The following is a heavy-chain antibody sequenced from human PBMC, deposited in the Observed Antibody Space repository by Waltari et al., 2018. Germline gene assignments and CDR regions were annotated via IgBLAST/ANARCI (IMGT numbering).Heavy chain of an antibody. Sequence: EVQLVQSGAEVKKPGESLKISCKGSGYSFTSYWIGWVRQMPGKGLEWMGIIYPGDSDTRYSPSFQGQVTISADKSISTAYLQWSSLKASDTAMYYCARHDNQAVAGTHIDYWGQGTLVTVSS. CDR3: ARHDNQAVAGTHIDY. V-gene: IGHV5-51*01. J-gene: IGHJ4*02. CDR2: IYPGDSDT. CDR1: GYSFTSYW. D-gene: IGHD6-19*01.